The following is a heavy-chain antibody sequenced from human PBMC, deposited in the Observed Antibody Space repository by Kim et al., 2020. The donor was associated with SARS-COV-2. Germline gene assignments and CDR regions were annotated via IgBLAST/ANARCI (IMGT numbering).Heavy chain of an antibody. D-gene: IGHD3-10*01. CDR3: ARDARTMVRGVILNWFDP. Sequence: SETLSLTCTVSGGSISSSSYYWGWIRQPPGKGLEWIGSIYYSGSTYYNPSLKSRVTISVDTSKNQFSLKLSSVTAADAAVYYCARDARTMVRGVILNWFDPWGQGTLVTVSS. CDR1: GGSISSSSYY. V-gene: IGHV4-39*07. J-gene: IGHJ5*02. CDR2: IYYSGST.